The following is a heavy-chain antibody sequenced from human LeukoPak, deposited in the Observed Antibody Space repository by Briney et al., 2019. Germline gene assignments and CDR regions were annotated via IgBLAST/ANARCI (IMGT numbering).Heavy chain of an antibody. J-gene: IGHJ4*02. CDR2: ISGSGGST. Sequence: GGSLRLSCAASGFTFSSHAMSWVRQAPGKGLEWVSAISGSGGSTYYAHSVKGRFTISRDNSKNTLNLQMNSLRAKETAVYSCAKDRTGPTIDYWGQGTLVTVSS. V-gene: IGHV3-23*01. D-gene: IGHD1-14*01. CDR1: GFTFSSHA. CDR3: AKDRTGPTIDY.